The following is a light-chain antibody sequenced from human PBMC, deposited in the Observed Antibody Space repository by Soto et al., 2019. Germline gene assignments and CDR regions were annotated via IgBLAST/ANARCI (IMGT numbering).Light chain of an antibody. V-gene: IGLV2-14*03. Sequence: QSALTQPASVSGSPGQSITISCTGTSSDIGGYDYVSWYQQHPGKVPKLMIYEVFRRPSGISDRFSGSKSGNTASLTISGLQAEDEADYYCCSYTTPSTFLFGGGTKLTVL. CDR1: SSDIGGYDY. CDR3: CSYTTPSTFL. J-gene: IGLJ2*01. CDR2: EVF.